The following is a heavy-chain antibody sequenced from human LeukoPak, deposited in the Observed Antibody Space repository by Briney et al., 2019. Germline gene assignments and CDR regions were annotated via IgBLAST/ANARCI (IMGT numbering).Heavy chain of an antibody. CDR3: ARAPGSGTYYDY. CDR1: GFTFSDYY. V-gene: IGHV3-11*04. D-gene: IGHD1-26*01. J-gene: IGHJ4*02. CDR2: ISSSGSTI. Sequence: PGGSLRLSCAASGFTFSDYYMSWIRQAPGKGLEWVSYISSSGSTIYYADSVKGRFTISRDNAKNTLYLQMNSLRAEDTAMYYCARAPGSGTYYDYWGQGTLVIVSS.